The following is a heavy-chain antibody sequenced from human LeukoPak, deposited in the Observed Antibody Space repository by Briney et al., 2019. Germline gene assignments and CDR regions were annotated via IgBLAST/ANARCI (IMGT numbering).Heavy chain of an antibody. V-gene: IGHV3-23*01. D-gene: IGHD5-24*01. CDR3: AKVRGDGYNYSYDY. Sequence: GGSLRLSCAASGFTFSSYGMSWVRQAPGKGLEWVSAISGSGGSTYYADSVKGRFTISRDNSKNTLYLKMNSLRAEDTAVYYCAKVRGDGYNYSYDYWGQGTLVTVSS. CDR1: GFTFSSYG. CDR2: ISGSGGST. J-gene: IGHJ4*02.